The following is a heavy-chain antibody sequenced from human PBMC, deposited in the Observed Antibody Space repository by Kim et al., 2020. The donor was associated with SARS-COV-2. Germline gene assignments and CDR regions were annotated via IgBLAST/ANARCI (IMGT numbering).Heavy chain of an antibody. CDR2: GGGT. V-gene: IGHV3-66*01. CDR3: ARDTYEDY. D-gene: IGHD3-22*01. Sequence: GGGTVYADSVKGRFTISRDSSKNTLYLQMNSLRTEDTAVYYCARDTYEDYWGQGTLVTVSS. J-gene: IGHJ4*02.